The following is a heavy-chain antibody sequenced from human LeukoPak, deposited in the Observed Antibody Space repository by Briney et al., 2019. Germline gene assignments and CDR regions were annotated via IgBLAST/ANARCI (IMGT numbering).Heavy chain of an antibody. CDR2: ISSSGSTI. Sequence: PGGSLRLFCAAPGFTFSSYEMNWVRQAPGKGLEWVSYISSSGSTIYYADSVKGRFTISRDNAKNSLYLQMNSLRAEDAAVYYCARDRWGLDYWGQGTLVTVSA. CDR3: ARDRWGLDY. D-gene: IGHD7-27*01. J-gene: IGHJ4*02. CDR1: GFTFSSYE. V-gene: IGHV3-48*03.